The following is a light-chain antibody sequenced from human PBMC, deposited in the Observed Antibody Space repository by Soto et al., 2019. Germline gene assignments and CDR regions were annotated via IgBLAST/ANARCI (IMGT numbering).Light chain of an antibody. V-gene: IGKV3-15*01. J-gene: IGKJ1*01. CDR3: QQYHNWRT. CDR2: GAS. CDR1: QSVSSN. Sequence: ESVMAQSRATLSGTPGESATRCCRASQSVSSNLAWYQQKPGQAPRLLIYGASTRATGIPARFSGSGSGTEFTLSIRSLQSEDFAVYYCQQYHNWRTFGQGTKVDIK.